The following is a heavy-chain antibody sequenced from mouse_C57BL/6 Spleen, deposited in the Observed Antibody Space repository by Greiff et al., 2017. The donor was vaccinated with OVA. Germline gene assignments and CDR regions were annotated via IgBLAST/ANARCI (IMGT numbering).Heavy chain of an antibody. CDR1: GYTFTSYW. V-gene: IGHV1-50*01. CDR3: ATYYGSIFDY. D-gene: IGHD1-1*01. Sequence: QVQLQQPGAELVKPGASVKLSCKASGYTFTSYWMQWVKQRPGQGLEWIGEIDPSDSYTNYNQKFKGKATLTVDTSSSTAYMQLSSLTSEDSAVYYCATYYGSIFDYWGQGTTLTVSS. J-gene: IGHJ2*01. CDR2: IDPSDSYT.